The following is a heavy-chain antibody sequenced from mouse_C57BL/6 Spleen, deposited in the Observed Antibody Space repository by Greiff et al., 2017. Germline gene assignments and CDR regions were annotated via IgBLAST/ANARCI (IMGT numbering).Heavy chain of an antibody. Sequence: QVQLQQPGAELVKPGASVKLSCKASGYTFTSYWMHWVKQRPGQGLEWIGMIHPNSGSTNYNEKFKSKATLTVDKSSSTAYMQLSSLTSEDSAVYYCARDDYDGIFAYWGQVTLVTVSA. D-gene: IGHD2-4*01. V-gene: IGHV1-64*01. CDR2: IHPNSGST. CDR3: ARDDYDGIFAY. CDR1: GYTFTSYW. J-gene: IGHJ3*01.